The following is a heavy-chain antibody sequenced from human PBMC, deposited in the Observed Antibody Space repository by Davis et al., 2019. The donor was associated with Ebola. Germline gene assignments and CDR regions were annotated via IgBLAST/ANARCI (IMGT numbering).Heavy chain of an antibody. J-gene: IGHJ3*02. CDR3: ARLRDYYDGSGYAFDI. CDR2: IYHDGST. V-gene: IGHV4-59*08. CDR1: GDSINSYY. D-gene: IGHD3-22*01. Sequence: SETLSLTCSVSGDSINSYYWSWIRQPPGKGLEWIGYIYHDGSTYYNPSFGSRVTIYIDTSKNQFSLRLRSETAADTAIYYCARLRDYYDGSGYAFDIWGQGTMVSVSS.